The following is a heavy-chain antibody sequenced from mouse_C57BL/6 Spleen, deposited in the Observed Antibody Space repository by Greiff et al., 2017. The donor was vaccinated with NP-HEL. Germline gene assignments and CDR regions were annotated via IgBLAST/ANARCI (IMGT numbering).Heavy chain of an antibody. CDR2: ISSGSSTI. J-gene: IGHJ2*01. CDR3: ARQGYDGFDY. D-gene: IGHD2-2*01. CDR1: GFTFSDYG. V-gene: IGHV5-17*01. Sequence: EVKLVESGGGLVKPGGSLKLSCAASGFTFSDYGMHWVRQAPEKGLEWVAYISSGSSTIYYADTVKGRFTISRDNAKNTLFLQLTSLRSKDTAMYYCARQGYDGFDYWGQGTTLTVSS.